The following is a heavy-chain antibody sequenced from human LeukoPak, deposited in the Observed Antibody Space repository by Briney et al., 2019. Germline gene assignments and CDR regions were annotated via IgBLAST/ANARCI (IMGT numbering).Heavy chain of an antibody. CDR2: THENGGEK. Sequence: PGGSLRLSCAASGFTFSSFWMTWVRQAPGKGLEWVANTHENGGEKYHLDSVKGRFTISRDNAKNSLYLQMNSLRADDAAVYYCARGWADLGYWGQGTLVTVSS. J-gene: IGHJ4*02. CDR3: ARGWADLGY. V-gene: IGHV3-7*01. D-gene: IGHD3-16*01. CDR1: GFTFSSFW.